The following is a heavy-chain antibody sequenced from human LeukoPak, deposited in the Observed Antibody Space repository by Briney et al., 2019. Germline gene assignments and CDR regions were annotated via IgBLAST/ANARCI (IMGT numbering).Heavy chain of an antibody. V-gene: IGHV2-70D*14. CDR3: ARMSYYDSSGYYFGY. J-gene: IGHJ4*02. CDR1: GFSLSTTGIR. CDR2: IDWYDDK. Sequence: SAPTLANPTQTLTLTCNFSGFSLSTTGIRVSWIRQPTGKALEWLHPIDWYDDKFYSTSLKTRLTISKDTYKNQVVLTMNNMDPVDTATYYCARMSYYDSSGYYFGYWGQGTLVTVSS. D-gene: IGHD3-22*01.